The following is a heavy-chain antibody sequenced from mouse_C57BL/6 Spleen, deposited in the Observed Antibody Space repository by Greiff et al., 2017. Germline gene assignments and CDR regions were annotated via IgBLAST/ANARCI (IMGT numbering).Heavy chain of an antibody. CDR3: APTSCYYCSSPFAY. D-gene: IGHD1-1*01. V-gene: IGHV1-26*01. CDR2: INPKNGGT. J-gene: IGHJ3*01. Sequence: EVQLQQSGPELVKPGASVKISCKASGYTFTDYYMNWVKQSHGKSLEWIGDINPKNGGTSYNQKFKGKATLTVDKSSSSAYMDLRRLTSEDSAVSYCAPTSCYYCSSPFAYWGQGPLVTVSA. CDR1: GYTFTDYY.